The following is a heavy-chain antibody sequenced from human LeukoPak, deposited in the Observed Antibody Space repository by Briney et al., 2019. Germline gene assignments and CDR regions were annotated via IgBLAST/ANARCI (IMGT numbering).Heavy chain of an antibody. CDR2: ITSTSTYI. CDR1: GLTFSAFS. Sequence: NPGGSLRLSCAASGLTFSAFSMNWVRQAPGRGLEWVSSITSTSTYIFSADSVKGRFTISRDNAKNALYLQMNSLRAEDTALYYCARDLGIRVAGPFFDYWGQGTLVTVSS. V-gene: IGHV3-21*01. CDR3: ARDLGIRVAGPFFDY. J-gene: IGHJ4*02. D-gene: IGHD6-19*01.